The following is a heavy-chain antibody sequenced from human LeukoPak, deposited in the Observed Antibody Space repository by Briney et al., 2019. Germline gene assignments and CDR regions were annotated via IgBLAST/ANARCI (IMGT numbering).Heavy chain of an antibody. D-gene: IGHD3-10*01. CDR1: GFTFSSYW. CDR2: IKQDGSEK. V-gene: IGHV3-7*01. Sequence: GGSLRLSCAASGFTFSSYWMSWVRQAPGKGLEWVANIKQDGSEKYYVDSVKGRFTISRDNAKNSLYLQMNSLRAEDTAVYYCARDQVEYYYGSGSYRQNWGQGTLVTVSS. CDR3: ARDQVEYYYGSGSYRQN. J-gene: IGHJ4*02.